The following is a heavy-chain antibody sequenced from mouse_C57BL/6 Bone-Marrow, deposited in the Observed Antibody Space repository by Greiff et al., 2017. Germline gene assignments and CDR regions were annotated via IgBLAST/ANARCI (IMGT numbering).Heavy chain of an antibody. Sequence: EVQRVESGGGLVKPGGSLKLSCAASGFTFSSYTMSWVRQTPEKRLEWVATISGGGGNTYYPDSVKGRFTISRANAKNTLYLQMSSLRSEDTALYYCARHHPHLTTLVDVGGTGDTVTVSS. J-gene: IGHJ1*03. CDR1: GFTFSSYT. V-gene: IGHV5-9*01. CDR3: ARHHPHLTTLVDV. D-gene: IGHD1-1*01. CDR2: ISGGGGNT.